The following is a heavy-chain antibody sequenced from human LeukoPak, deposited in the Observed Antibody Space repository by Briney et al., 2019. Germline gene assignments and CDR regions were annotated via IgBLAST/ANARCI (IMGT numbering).Heavy chain of an antibody. D-gene: IGHD5-18*01. V-gene: IGHV3-7*01. CDR2: IKKDGSEK. CDR3: ARDLSGVTGYTYGRGIDY. Sequence: GGSLRLSCAASGFTFPGYGMHWVRLAPGKGLEWVANIKKDGSEKYYVDSVKGRFTISRDNAKTSLYLQMNSLRAEDTAVYYCARDLSGVTGYTYGRGIDYWGQGTLVTVSS. J-gene: IGHJ4*02. CDR1: GFTFPGYG.